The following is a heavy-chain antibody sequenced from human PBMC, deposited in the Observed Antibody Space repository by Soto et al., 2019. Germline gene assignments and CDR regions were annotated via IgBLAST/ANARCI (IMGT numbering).Heavy chain of an antibody. CDR3: ATPHLCGRQYDYRSPPTASLYHSGLGF. CDR1: RGTFNTSP. J-gene: IGHJ6*02. V-gene: IGHV1-69*01. D-gene: IGHD5-12*01. Sequence: QVQLAQSGVEVKKPGSSVKVSCQTSRGTFNTSPISWVRQAPGQGLEWLGDILPVFGMVKYAQQFQDRLNVTADESTTSVCMEVSRLTPEDTAVYFCATPHLCGRQYDYRSPPTASLYHSGLGFWGQGTTVIVSS. CDR2: ILPVFGMV.